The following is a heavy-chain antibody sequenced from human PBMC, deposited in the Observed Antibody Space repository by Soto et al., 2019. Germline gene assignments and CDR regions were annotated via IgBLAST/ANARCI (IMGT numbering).Heavy chain of an antibody. CDR3: ARVAETGYSSSWYYPEYFQH. D-gene: IGHD6-13*01. Sequence: SSVKVSCKASGYTFTSYCISWVRQAPGQGLEWMGWISAYNGNTNYAQKLQGRVTMTTDTSTSTAYMELRSLRSDDTAVYYCARVAETGYSSSWYYPEYFQHWGQGTLVTVSS. J-gene: IGHJ1*01. CDR1: GYTFTSYC. V-gene: IGHV1-18*01. CDR2: ISAYNGNT.